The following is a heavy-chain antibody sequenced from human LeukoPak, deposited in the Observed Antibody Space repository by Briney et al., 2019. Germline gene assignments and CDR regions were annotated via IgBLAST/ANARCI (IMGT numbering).Heavy chain of an antibody. CDR2: IYYSGST. V-gene: IGHV4-31*03. J-gene: IGHJ4*02. Sequence: PSETLSLTCTVSGGSISSGGYYWSWIRQHPGKGLEWIGYIYYSGSTYYNPSLKSRVTISVDTSKNQFSLKLSSVTAADTAVYYCAKEADSSGWYVDHWGQGTLVTVSS. D-gene: IGHD6-19*01. CDR3: AKEADSSGWYVDH. CDR1: GGSISSGGYY.